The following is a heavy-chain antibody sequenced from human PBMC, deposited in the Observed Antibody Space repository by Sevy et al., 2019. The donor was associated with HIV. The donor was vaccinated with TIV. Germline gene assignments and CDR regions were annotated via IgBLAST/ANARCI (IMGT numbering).Heavy chain of an antibody. CDR1: GFTFSSYG. J-gene: IGHJ6*02. D-gene: IGHD3-3*01. Sequence: GGSLRLSCAASGFTFSSYGMHWVRQAPGKGLEWVAVISYDGSNKYYADSVKGRFTISRDNSKNTLYLQMNSLRAEDTAVYYCAKEVEAYYDFWSGYEYCMDVWGQGTTVTVSS. V-gene: IGHV3-30*18. CDR3: AKEVEAYYDFWSGYEYCMDV. CDR2: ISYDGSNK.